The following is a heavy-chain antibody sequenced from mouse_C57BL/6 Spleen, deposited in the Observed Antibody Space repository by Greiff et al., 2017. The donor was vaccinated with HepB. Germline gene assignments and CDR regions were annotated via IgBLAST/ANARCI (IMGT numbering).Heavy chain of an antibody. J-gene: IGHJ4*01. V-gene: IGHV1-64*01. CDR2: IHPNSGST. CDR1: GYTFTSYW. CDR3: ARGRDNYYGSSYYAMDY. Sequence: VQLQQSGAELVKPGASVKLSCKASGYTFTSYWMHWVKQRPGQGLEWIGMIHPNSGSTNYNEKFKSKATLTVDKSSSTAYMQLSSLTSEDSAVYYCARGRDNYYGSSYYAMDYWGQGTSVTVSS. D-gene: IGHD1-1*01.